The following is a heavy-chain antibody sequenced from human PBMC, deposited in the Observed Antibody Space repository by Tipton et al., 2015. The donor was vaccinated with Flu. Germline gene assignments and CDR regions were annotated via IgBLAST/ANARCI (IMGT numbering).Heavy chain of an antibody. Sequence: GSLRLSCAASGFTVSSNYMSWARQAPGKGLEWVSVIYSGGGTFYAGSVKGRFTISRDNSKNTLYLQMSSLRPEDTAVYYCARGIPASEAFDIWGQGTMVTVSS. V-gene: IGHV3-66*02. J-gene: IGHJ3*02. CDR1: GFTVSSNY. CDR3: ARGIPASEAFDI. CDR2: IYSGGGT.